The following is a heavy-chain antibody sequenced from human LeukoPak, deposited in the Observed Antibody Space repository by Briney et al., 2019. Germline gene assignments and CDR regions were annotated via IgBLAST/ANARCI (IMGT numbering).Heavy chain of an antibody. Sequence: ASVKVSCKASGYTFTSYYMHWVRQAPGQGLEWMGIINPSGGSTSYAQKFQGRVTMTRDTSTSTVYMELSSLRSEDTAVYYCATNGKSFSSSWYYGLYYFDYWGQGTLVTVSS. D-gene: IGHD6-13*01. CDR3: ATNGKSFSSSWYYGLYYFDY. CDR1: GYTFTSYY. CDR2: INPSGGST. J-gene: IGHJ4*02. V-gene: IGHV1-46*01.